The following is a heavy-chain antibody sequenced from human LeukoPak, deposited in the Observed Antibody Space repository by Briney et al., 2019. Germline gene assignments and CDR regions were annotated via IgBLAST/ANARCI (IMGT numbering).Heavy chain of an antibody. V-gene: IGHV3-23*01. D-gene: IGHD5-18*01. J-gene: IGHJ4*02. Sequence: SAISGSGGSTYYADSVKGRFTISRDNSKNTLYLQMNSLRAEDTAVYYCAKLDDTAMDDFDYWGRGTLVTVSS. CDR3: AKLDDTAMDDFDY. CDR2: ISGSGGST.